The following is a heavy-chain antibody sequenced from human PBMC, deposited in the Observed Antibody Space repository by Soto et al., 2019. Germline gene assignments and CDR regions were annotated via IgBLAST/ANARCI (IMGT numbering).Heavy chain of an antibody. V-gene: IGHV4-61*08. CDR1: GASITRDGYY. CDR2: IYYSGST. D-gene: IGHD6-19*01. Sequence: SETLSLTCTVSGASITRDGYYWSWIRQPPGKGLEWIGYIYYSGSTSYNPSLKSRVTISVDTSKNQFSLKLRSVTAADTAVYYCASDRSSGWDQGYGMDVWGQGTTVTVSS. CDR3: ASDRSSGWDQGYGMDV. J-gene: IGHJ6*02.